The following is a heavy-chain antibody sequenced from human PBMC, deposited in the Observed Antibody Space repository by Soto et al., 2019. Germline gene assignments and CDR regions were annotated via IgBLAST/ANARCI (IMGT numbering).Heavy chain of an antibody. CDR1: GYTFTGYY. CDR3: ARDLTIGFHNAFDI. J-gene: IGHJ3*02. V-gene: IGHV1-2*04. Sequence: ASVKVSCKASGYTFTGYYMHWVRQAPGQGLEWMGWINPNSGGTNYAQKFRGWVTMTRDTSISTAYMELSRLRSDDTAVYYCARDLTIGFHNAFDIWGQGTMVTVSS. CDR2: INPNSGGT. D-gene: IGHD3-9*01.